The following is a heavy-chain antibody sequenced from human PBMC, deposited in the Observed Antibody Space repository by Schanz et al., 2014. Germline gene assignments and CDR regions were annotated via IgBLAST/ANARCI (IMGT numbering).Heavy chain of an antibody. Sequence: DVQLVDSGGGLVQPGGSLRLSCAASGFTVSNSYIHWVRQAPGKGLEWVSTIYSSGSTYYADSVRGRFTISRDNSMNTVYLQVNTLRTENTAVYYCAKELNRRGGQTNFYYYYGMDVWGQGTTVTDSS. CDR1: GFTVSNSY. CDR3: AKELNRRGGQTNFYYYYGMDV. J-gene: IGHJ6*02. V-gene: IGHV3-66*03. CDR2: IYSSGST. D-gene: IGHD5-12*01.